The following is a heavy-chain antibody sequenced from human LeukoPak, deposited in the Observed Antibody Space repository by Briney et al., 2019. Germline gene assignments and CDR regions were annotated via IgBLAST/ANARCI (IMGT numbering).Heavy chain of an antibody. D-gene: IGHD2-15*01. V-gene: IGHV3-21*01. CDR3: AGPISGRYCSGGSCPNWFDP. CDR2: ISSSSSYI. Sequence: PGGPLRLSCAASGFTFSSYSMNWVRQAPGKGREWVSSISSSSSYIYYADSVKGQFTISRDNAKNSLYLQMNSLRAEDTAVYYCAGPISGRYCSGGSCPNWFDPWGQGTLVTVSS. J-gene: IGHJ5*02. CDR1: GFTFSSYS.